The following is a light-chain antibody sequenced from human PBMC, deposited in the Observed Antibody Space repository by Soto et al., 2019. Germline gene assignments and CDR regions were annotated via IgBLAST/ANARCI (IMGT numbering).Light chain of an antibody. CDR2: DAS. CDR3: QQYNGYSRT. V-gene: IGKV1-5*01. CDR1: QSIGSS. Sequence: DIQMTQSPSTLSASVCDRGTIPCWASQSIGSSLAWYQQKPGKAPNLLISDASSLERGVPSRFSGSGSGTEFTLTIRSLQPDDFATYYCQQYNGYSRTFGQGTKVDIK. J-gene: IGKJ1*01.